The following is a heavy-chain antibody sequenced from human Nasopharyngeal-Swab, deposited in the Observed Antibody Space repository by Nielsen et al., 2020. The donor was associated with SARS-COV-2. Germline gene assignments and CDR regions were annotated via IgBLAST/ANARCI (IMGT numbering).Heavy chain of an antibody. CDR2: IIPIFGTA. V-gene: IGHV1-69*13. CDR1: GGTFSSYG. J-gene: IGHJ3*01. D-gene: IGHD2-21*01. CDR3: ARDRDWAFDV. Sequence: SVKVSCKASGGTFSSYGISWVRRAPGQGLEWMGGIIPIFGTANYAQKFQGRVTITADESTSTAYMELSSLRVEDTAVYYCARDRDWAFDVWGQGAVVTVSS.